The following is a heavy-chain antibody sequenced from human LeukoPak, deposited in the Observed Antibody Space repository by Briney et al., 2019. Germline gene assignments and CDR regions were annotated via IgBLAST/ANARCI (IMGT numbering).Heavy chain of an antibody. J-gene: IGHJ5*02. D-gene: IGHD3-10*01. V-gene: IGHV3-20*04. CDR3: ARDLLPYYYGSGSSPNWFDP. Sequence: GGSLRLSCAASGFTFDDYGISWVRQAPGKGLEWVSGINWNGGSTGYADSVKGRFTISRDNAKNSLYLQMNSLRAEDTALYYCARDLLPYYYGSGSSPNWFDPWGQGTLVTVSS. CDR2: INWNGGST. CDR1: GFTFDDYG.